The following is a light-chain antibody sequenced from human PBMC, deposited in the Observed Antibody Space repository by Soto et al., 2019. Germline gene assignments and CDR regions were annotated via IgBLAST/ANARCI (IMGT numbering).Light chain of an antibody. CDR1: NSNIGNTY. CDR3: GAWDSGLSGYV. CDR2: ENN. V-gene: IGLV1-51*02. Sequence: QSVLTQSPSVSAAPGQKVTISCSGSNSNIGNTYVSWYQQLPGTAPKLLIYENNKRPSGIPDRFSGSKSGTSATLGITGLQTGDEADYYCGAWDSGLSGYVFGTGTKVTVL. J-gene: IGLJ1*01.